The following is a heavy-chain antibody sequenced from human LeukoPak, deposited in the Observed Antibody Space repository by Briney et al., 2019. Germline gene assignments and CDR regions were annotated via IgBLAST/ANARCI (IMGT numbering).Heavy chain of an antibody. Sequence: PGGSLRLSCGASGFPFNRYSMNWVRQAPGEGLEWVSSISSSSSYIYYADSVKGRFTISRDNAKNSLYLQMNSLRAEDTAVYYCAREAAYYDSSGYYVYWGQGTLVTVSS. V-gene: IGHV3-21*01. CDR3: AREAAYYDSSGYYVY. D-gene: IGHD3-22*01. J-gene: IGHJ4*02. CDR2: ISSSSSYI. CDR1: GFPFNRYS.